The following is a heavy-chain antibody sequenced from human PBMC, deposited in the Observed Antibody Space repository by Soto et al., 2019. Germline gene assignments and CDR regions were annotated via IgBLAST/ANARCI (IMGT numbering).Heavy chain of an antibody. D-gene: IGHD3-22*01. CDR2: IIGSGTTT. J-gene: IGHJ4*02. V-gene: IGHV3-23*01. CDR1: GFTFSSYS. Sequence: GGSLRLSCAASGFTFSSYSMNWVRQAPGKGLEWISVIIGSGTTTYYADSVKGRFTISRDNSRNTLFLQMNSLRAEDTAVYYCARDYYKYYDSSGYYRSPAYWGQGTLVTVSS. CDR3: ARDYYKYYDSSGYYRSPAY.